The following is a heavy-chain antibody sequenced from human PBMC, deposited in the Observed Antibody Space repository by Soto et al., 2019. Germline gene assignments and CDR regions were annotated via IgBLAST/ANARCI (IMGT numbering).Heavy chain of an antibody. J-gene: IGHJ4*02. CDR2: ISGSGSTT. Sequence: PGGSLRLSCTASGFTFSDYYMSWIRQAPGKGLEWLAYISGSGSTTYYTDSVKGRFAISRDNARTSPYLQINSLRVEDSAVYYCARSSLTYFEFWGQGTLVTVSS. V-gene: IGHV3-11*01. CDR3: ARSSLTYFEF. CDR1: GFTFSDYY.